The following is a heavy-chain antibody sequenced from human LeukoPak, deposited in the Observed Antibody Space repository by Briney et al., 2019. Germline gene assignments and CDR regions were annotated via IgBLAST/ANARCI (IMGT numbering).Heavy chain of an antibody. J-gene: IGHJ3*02. CDR3: ASISSSFVAFDI. CDR1: GFTFSTYW. CDR2: IKGDGSEK. V-gene: IGHV3-7*01. Sequence: GGSLRLSCAASGFTFSTYWMSWVRQAPGKGLEWVANIKGDGSEKYYVDSVKGRFTISRDNAKNSLYPQMNSLRAEDTAVYYCASISSSFVAFDIWGQGTMVTVSS. D-gene: IGHD6-13*01.